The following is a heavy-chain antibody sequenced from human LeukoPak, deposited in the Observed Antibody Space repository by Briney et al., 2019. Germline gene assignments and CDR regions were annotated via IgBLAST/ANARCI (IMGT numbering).Heavy chain of an antibody. Sequence: GGSLRLSCVTSGFTFSNYWMSWVRQAPGKGLEWVANIKQDGSEKYYVDSVKGRFTISRENAMNSLYLQMNSLRVEDTCVYDCARLRGLSSGTYRNQTALEYWGQGSLVTVSS. CDR1: GFTFSNYW. CDR2: IKQDGSEK. D-gene: IGHD1-26*01. CDR3: ARLRGLSSGTYRNQTALEY. J-gene: IGHJ4*02. V-gene: IGHV3-7*01.